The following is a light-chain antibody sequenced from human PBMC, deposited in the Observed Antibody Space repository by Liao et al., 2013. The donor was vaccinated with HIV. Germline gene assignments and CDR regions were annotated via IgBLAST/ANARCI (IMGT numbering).Light chain of an antibody. Sequence: SYELTQPPSVSVSPGQTARITCSGDALPKQYAYWYQQKPGQAPVLVIYRDNERPSGIPERFSGSNSGNTATLTISRVEAGDEADYYCQAWDSSTANWVFGGGTKLTVL. CDR2: RDN. CDR3: QAWDSSTANWV. CDR1: ALPKQY. V-gene: IGLV3-25*02. J-gene: IGLJ3*02.